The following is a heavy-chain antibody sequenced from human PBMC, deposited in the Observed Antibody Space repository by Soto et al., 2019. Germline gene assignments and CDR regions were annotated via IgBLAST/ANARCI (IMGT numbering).Heavy chain of an antibody. V-gene: IGHV4-61*01. CDR1: GGSVSSESHY. J-gene: IGHJ6*02. CDR2: IYYTGST. CDR3: ARVQYDFRSGSYYYAMEV. Sequence: SETLSLTCTVSGGSVSSESHYWSWIRQTPGKGLEWIGYIYYTGSTNYNPSLKGRVTMSVDTSRDQVSLRLRSVTRADTAVYYCARVQYDFRSGSYYYAMEVWGQGPKVTVTS. D-gene: IGHD3-3*01.